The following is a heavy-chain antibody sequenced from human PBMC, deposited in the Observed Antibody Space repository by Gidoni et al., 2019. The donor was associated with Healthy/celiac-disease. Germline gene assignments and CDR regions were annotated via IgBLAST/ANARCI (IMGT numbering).Heavy chain of an antibody. Sequence: QVQLQESGPGLVKPSATLSLTCTVSGGSISSYYWSWIRQPPGKGLEWIGYIYYSGSTNYNPSLKSRVTISVDTSKNQFSLKLSSVTAADTAVYYCARGGYYYGSGSYLVYWGQGTLVTVSS. J-gene: IGHJ4*02. CDR2: IYYSGST. D-gene: IGHD3-10*01. V-gene: IGHV4-59*01. CDR3: ARGGYYYGSGSYLVY. CDR1: GGSISSYY.